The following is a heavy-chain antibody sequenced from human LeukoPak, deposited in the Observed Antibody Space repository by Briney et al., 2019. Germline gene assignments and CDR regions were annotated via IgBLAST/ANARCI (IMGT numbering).Heavy chain of an antibody. Sequence: PGGSLRLSCAASGFTVSSKYMTWVRQAPGKGLEWVSAISGSGGSTYYADSVKGRFTISRDNSKNTLYLQMNSLRAEDTAVYYCARDSSSWTWGQGTLVTVSS. CDR2: ISGSGGST. D-gene: IGHD6-13*01. J-gene: IGHJ5*02. V-gene: IGHV3-23*01. CDR1: GFTVSSKY. CDR3: ARDSSSWT.